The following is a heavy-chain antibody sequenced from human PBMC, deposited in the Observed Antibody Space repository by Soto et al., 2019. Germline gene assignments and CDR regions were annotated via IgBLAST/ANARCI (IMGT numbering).Heavy chain of an antibody. CDR1: GFTFSSYA. CDR3: ARETYYDFWSGPYFGMDV. J-gene: IGHJ6*02. D-gene: IGHD3-3*01. CDR2: ISDDGSNK. V-gene: IGHV3-30-3*01. Sequence: QVQLVESGGGVVQPGRSLRLSCAASGFTFSSYAMHLVRQAPGKGLEWVAVISDDGSNKYYADSVKGRFTISRDNSKNTLYRQMNSLRAEDTAVYYCARETYYDFWSGPYFGMDVWGQGTTVTVSS.